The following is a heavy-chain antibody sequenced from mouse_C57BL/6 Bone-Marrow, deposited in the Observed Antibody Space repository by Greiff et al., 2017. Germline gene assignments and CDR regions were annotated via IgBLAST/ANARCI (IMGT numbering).Heavy chain of an antibody. CDR3: ARVAY. J-gene: IGHJ3*01. V-gene: IGHV1-80*01. Sequence: VQLQQSGAELVKPGASVKISCKASGYAFSSYWMTWVKQRPGQSLEWIGQIYPGDGDTNYNGKFKVKATLTADTSSSTAYMQLSSLTSDDSAVYFGARVAYWGQGTLVTVSA. CDR2: IYPGDGDT. CDR1: GYAFSSYW.